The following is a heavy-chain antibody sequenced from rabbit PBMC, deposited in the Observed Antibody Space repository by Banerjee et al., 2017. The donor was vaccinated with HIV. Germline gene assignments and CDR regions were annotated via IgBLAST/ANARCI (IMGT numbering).Heavy chain of an antibody. Sequence: QSLEESGGDLVKPGASLTLTCTASGFSFNSNYYICWVRQAPRKGLEWIGCINSGSGSAYYASWAKGRFTITRSTSLNTVTLQLNSLTAADTATYFCARDLAGVIGWNFNLWGPGTLVTVS. V-gene: IGHV1S40*01. CDR1: GFSFNSNYY. CDR3: ARDLAGVIGWNFNL. J-gene: IGHJ4*01. D-gene: IGHD4-1*01. CDR2: INSGSGSA.